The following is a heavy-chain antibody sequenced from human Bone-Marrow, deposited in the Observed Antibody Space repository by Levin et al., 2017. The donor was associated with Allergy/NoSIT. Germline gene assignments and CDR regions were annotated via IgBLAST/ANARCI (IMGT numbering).Heavy chain of an antibody. D-gene: IGHD1-26*01. Sequence: SETLSLTCAVSGASVSSVNWWSWVRQPPGTGLAWIGEVYHSGTTNYNPSLKSRVTVSVDKSRNQFSLTLRSVSVADTAVYYCASYSDKGFDSWGQGMLVVVSS. CDR1: GASVSSVNW. J-gene: IGHJ4*02. CDR2: VYHSGTT. V-gene: IGHV4-4*02. CDR3: ASYSDKGFDS.